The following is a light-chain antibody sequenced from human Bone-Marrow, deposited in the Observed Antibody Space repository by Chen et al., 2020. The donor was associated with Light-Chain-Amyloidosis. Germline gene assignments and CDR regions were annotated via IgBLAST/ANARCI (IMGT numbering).Light chain of an antibody. CDR1: QSLTNTY. CDR3: QHSNTSPRLYT. CDR2: GTS. Sequence: EIVLTQSPGTLSLSPGERATLSCRASQSLTNTYLAWYQQRPGQAPRLLIYGTSSRATGITDRFTGSGSGTDFILTISRLEPEDFAVYFCQHSNTSPRLYTFGQGTRLEIK. J-gene: IGKJ2*01. V-gene: IGKV3-20*01.